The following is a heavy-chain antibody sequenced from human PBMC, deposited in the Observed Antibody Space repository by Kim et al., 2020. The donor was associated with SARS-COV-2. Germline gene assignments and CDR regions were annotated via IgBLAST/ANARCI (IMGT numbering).Heavy chain of an antibody. CDR2: IYYSGST. D-gene: IGHD3-9*01. J-gene: IGHJ6*02. CDR3: ARHRYDILTGYRYYYYYYGMDV. V-gene: IGHV4-59*08. Sequence: SETLSPTCTVSGGSISSYYWSWIRQPPGKGLEWIGYIYYSGSTNYNPSLKSRVTISVDTSKNQFSLKLSSVTAADTAVYYCARHRYDILTGYRYYYYYYGMDVWGQGTTVTVSS. CDR1: GGSISSYY.